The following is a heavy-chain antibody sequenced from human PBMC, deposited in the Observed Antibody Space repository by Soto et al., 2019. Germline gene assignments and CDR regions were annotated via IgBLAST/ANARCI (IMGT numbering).Heavy chain of an antibody. CDR1: GFPLITSD. V-gene: IGHV3-30*18. D-gene: IGHD6-25*01. J-gene: IGHJ4*02. Sequence: TLGSLRRSCVASGFPLITSDVHWGRQAPSKVPEWVAVISHDGSNQFYAESVKGRFTISRDNSKNMLYLQMNSLRADDSAVYFCAKDSSAAFDYWGQGTVVTVSS. CDR3: AKDSSAAFDY. CDR2: ISHDGSNQ.